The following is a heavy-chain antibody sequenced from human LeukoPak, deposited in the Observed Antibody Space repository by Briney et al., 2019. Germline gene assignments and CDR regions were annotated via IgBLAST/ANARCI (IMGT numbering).Heavy chain of an antibody. D-gene: IGHD4/OR15-4a*01. V-gene: IGHV3-21*01. CDR3: AREENYGARYLDH. CDR1: GFTFSDFD. CDR2: ISTSGSNT. J-gene: IGHJ4*02. Sequence: GGSLRLSCVASGFTFSDFDLNWVRQAPGKGLEWVSSISTSGSNTYYADSVRGRFTISRHNAKNSIYLQLSSLRAEDSAVYYCAREENYGARYLDHWAQGALVLVSS.